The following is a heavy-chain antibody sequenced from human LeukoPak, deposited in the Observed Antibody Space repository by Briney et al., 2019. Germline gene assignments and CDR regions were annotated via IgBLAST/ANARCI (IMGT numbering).Heavy chain of an antibody. V-gene: IGHV3-11*04. CDR3: ARGWWNYVS. J-gene: IGHJ4*02. CDR1: GFTFSDSY. Sequence: PGGSLRLSCAASGFTFSDSYMTWIRQAPGKGLGWVSYISGSGTIMYYADSVKGRFTISRDNAKNSLFLQMNSLRAEDTAVYYCARGWWNYVSWGQGTLVTVSS. CDR2: ISGSGTIM. D-gene: IGHD1-7*01.